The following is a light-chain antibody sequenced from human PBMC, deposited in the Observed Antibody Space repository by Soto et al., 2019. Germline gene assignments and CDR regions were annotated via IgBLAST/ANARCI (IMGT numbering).Light chain of an antibody. CDR2: DVS. J-gene: IGLJ3*02. CDR3: RSYTSSSTLV. V-gene: IGLV2-14*01. CDR1: RSDVGGYNY. Sequence: QSALTQPASVSGSPGQSITISCTGTRSDVGGYNYVSWYQQHPGKAPKVMIYDVSNRPSGVSNRFSGSKSGNTASLTISGLQAEDEADYYCRSYTSSSTLVFGGGTKLTVL.